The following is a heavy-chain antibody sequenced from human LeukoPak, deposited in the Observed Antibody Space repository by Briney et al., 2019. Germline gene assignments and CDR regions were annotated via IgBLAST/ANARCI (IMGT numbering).Heavy chain of an antibody. Sequence: GGSLRLSCAASGFTFSTYAMSWVRQTPGKGLEWVAAISGDNPGTYHANSVKGRFTISRDNSKNTLHLQMSGLRAEDTARYYCAKAPVGHCSGAFCYHFGSWGQGTLVTVSS. D-gene: IGHD2-15*01. V-gene: IGHV3-23*01. CDR2: ISGDNPGT. CDR1: GFTFSTYA. CDR3: AKAPVGHCSGAFCYHFGS. J-gene: IGHJ4*02.